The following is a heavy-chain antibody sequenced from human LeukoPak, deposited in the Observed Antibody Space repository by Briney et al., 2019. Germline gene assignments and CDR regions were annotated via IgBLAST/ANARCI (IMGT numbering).Heavy chain of an antibody. D-gene: IGHD7-27*01. V-gene: IGHV4-61*05. CDR1: GGSISSSSYY. CDR3: ARGYLTGSFDR. Sequence: SETLSLTCTVSGGSISSSSYYWSWIRQPPGKGLEWIGYIYYSGSTNYNPSLKSRVTISVNTSKSQFSLKLSSVTAADTAVYYCARGYLTGSFDRWGQGTLVTVSS. J-gene: IGHJ4*02. CDR2: IYYSGST.